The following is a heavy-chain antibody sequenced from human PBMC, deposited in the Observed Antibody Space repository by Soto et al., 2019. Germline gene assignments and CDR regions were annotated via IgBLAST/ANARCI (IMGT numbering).Heavy chain of an antibody. J-gene: IGHJ4*02. Sequence: GGSLRLSCAASGFTFSSHAMSWVRQAPGKGLEWVSAISGSSGSTYYADSVKGRFTISRDNAKNSLYLQMNSLRAEDTAVYYCARDPGHHPTTFDYWGQGTLVTVSS. CDR2: ISGSSGST. D-gene: IGHD4-17*01. CDR3: ARDPGHHPTTFDY. CDR1: GFTFSSHA. V-gene: IGHV3-23*01.